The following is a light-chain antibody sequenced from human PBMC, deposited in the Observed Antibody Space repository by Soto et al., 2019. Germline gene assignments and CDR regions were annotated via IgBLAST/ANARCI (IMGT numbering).Light chain of an antibody. CDR1: QSVSTT. J-gene: IGKJ1*01. CDR3: QQYGRT. CDR2: GAS. V-gene: IGKV3-15*01. Sequence: EIVMTQSPATLSASPRQRPSLSCRASQSVSTTVAWYTQKPGQAPRLLVYGASTRATGIPARFSGSGAGTDFTLTISSLDPEDFAVYYCQQYGRTFGQGTKVDI.